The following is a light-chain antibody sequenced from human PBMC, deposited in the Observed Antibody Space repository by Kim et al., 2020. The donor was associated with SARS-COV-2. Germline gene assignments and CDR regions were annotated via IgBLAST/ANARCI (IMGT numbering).Light chain of an antibody. CDR1: QSVSSSY. J-gene: IGKJ2*01. CDR3: QQYGSRPPDT. Sequence: EIVLTQSPGTLSLSPGERATLSCRASQSVSSSYLAWYQQKPGQAPRLLIYGASSRATGIPDRFSGSGSGTDFTLTISRLEPEDFAVYYCQQYGSRPPDTFGQGTKLEI. CDR2: GAS. V-gene: IGKV3-20*01.